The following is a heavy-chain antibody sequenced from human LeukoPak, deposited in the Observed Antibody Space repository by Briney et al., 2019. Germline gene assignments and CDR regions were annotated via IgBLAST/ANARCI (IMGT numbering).Heavy chain of an antibody. CDR1: GFTFSDYY. V-gene: IGHV3-11*01. CDR2: ISSSGSTI. Sequence: PGGSLRLSCAASGFTFSDYYMSWIRQAPVKVLEWVSYISSSGSTIYYADSVKGRFTISRDNAKNSLYLQMNSLRAEDTAVYYCARDRHSSGSHDYWGQGTLVTVSS. D-gene: IGHD6-19*01. CDR3: ARDRHSSGSHDY. J-gene: IGHJ4*02.